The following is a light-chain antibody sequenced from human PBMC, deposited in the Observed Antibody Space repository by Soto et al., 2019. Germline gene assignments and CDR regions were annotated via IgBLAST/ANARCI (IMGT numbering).Light chain of an antibody. CDR2: GAS. Sequence: EIVITQSPATLSESPGERATLSCRASQSVSSNLAWYQQKPGQAPRLLIYGASTRATGIPARFSGSGSGTEFTLTISSLQSEDFAVYYCQQYNNWPLTFGQGTKVDNK. J-gene: IGKJ1*01. V-gene: IGKV3-15*01. CDR1: QSVSSN. CDR3: QQYNNWPLT.